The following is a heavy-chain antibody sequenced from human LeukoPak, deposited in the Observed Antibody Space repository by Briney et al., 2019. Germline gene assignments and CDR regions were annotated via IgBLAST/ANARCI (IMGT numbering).Heavy chain of an antibody. V-gene: IGHV4-4*02. CDR3: ARAPLWFGESSGYY. CDR1: GGSISSSNW. D-gene: IGHD3-10*01. CDR2: IYHSGST. J-gene: IGHJ4*02. Sequence: SETLSLTCAVSGGSISSSNWWSWVRQPPGKGLECIGEIYHSGSTNYNPSLKSRVTISVDKSKNQFSLKLSSVTAADTAVYYCARAPLWFGESSGYYWGQGTLVTVSS.